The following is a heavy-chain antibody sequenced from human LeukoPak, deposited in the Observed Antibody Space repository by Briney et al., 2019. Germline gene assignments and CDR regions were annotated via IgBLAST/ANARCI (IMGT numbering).Heavy chain of an antibody. CDR3: AKEREMATRYYFDY. V-gene: IGHV3-30*18. J-gene: IGHJ4*02. CDR2: ISYDGSNE. Sequence: GGSLRLSCAASGFTLGSYGMHWVRQAPGKGLEWVASISYDGSNEYYGDSVKGRFSVSRDNSKNTLYLHMNSLRAEDTAVYYCAKEREMATRYYFDYWGQGTLVSVSS. CDR1: GFTLGSYG. D-gene: IGHD5-24*01.